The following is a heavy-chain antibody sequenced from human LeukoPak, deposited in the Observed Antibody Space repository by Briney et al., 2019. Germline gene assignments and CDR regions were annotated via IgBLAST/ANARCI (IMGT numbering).Heavy chain of an antibody. CDR1: GGSISSYY. CDR2: IYYSGST. D-gene: IGHD3-22*01. CDR3: ASLGNYYDSSGFDY. V-gene: IGHV4-59*01. J-gene: IGHJ4*02. Sequence: SETLSLTCTVSGGSISSYYWSWIRQPPGKGLEWIGYIYYSGSTNYNPSLKSRVTISVDTSKNQFSLKLSSVTAADTAVYYCASLGNYYDSSGFDYWGQGTLVTVSS.